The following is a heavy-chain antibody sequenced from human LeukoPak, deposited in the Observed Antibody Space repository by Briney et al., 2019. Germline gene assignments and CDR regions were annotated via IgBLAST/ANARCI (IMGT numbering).Heavy chain of an antibody. CDR1: GFTFSNSP. V-gene: IGHV3-30-3*01. J-gene: IGHJ4*02. D-gene: IGHD3-10*01. CDR2: TSHDEGNK. Sequence: GRSLRLSCAASGFTFSNSPMHWVRQAPGKGLEWVAVTSHDEGNKYYADSVKGRFTISRDNSKNTLYLQMNSLRAEDTAVYYCAKDEFGTFDYWGQGTLVTVSS. CDR3: AKDEFGTFDY.